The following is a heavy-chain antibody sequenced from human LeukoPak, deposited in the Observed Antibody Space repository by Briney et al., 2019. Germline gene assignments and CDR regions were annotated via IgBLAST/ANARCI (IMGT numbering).Heavy chain of an antibody. V-gene: IGHV1-69*06. CDR2: IIPIFGTA. D-gene: IGHD6-13*01. CDR3: ARDRWQQLDYYYYGMDV. Sequence: ASVKVSCKASGGTFSSYAISWVRQAPGQGLEWMGGIIPIFGTANYAQKFQGRVTITADKSTSTAYMELSSLRSEDTAVYYCARDRWQQLDYYYYGMDVWGQGTTVTVSS. J-gene: IGHJ6*02. CDR1: GGTFSSYA.